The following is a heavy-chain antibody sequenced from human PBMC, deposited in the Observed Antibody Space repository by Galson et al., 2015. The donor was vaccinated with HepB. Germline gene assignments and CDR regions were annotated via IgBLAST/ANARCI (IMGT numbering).Heavy chain of an antibody. D-gene: IGHD3-22*01. V-gene: IGHV1-58*02. CDR1: GFTFTSSA. J-gene: IGHJ5*02. CDR3: AAGSYFDSSGYWCWFDP. CDR2: IVVGSGNR. Sequence: SVKVSCKASGFTFTSSAMQWVRQARGQRLEWIGWIVVGSGNRIYAQKFQERVTITRDMSTSTAYMELSSLRSEDTAVYYCAAGSYFDSSGYWCWFDPWGQGTQVTVSS.